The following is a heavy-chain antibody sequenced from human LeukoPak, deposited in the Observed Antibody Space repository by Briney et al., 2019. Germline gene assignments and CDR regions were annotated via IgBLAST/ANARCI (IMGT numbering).Heavy chain of an antibody. V-gene: IGHV1-2*06. CDR2: INPNSGGT. CDR1: GYTFTSYD. D-gene: IGHD1-26*01. Sequence: GASVKVSCKASGYTFTSYDINWVRQAPGQGLEWMGRINPNSGGTNYAQKFQGRVTMTRDTSISTAYMELSRLRSDDTAVYYCARGWELRRGGSDYWGQGTLVTVSS. CDR3: ARGWELRRGGSDY. J-gene: IGHJ4*02.